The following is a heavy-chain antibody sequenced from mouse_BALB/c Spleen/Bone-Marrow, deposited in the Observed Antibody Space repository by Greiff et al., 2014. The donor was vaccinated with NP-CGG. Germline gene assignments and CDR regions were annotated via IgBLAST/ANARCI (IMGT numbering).Heavy chain of an antibody. CDR2: INPYNDGT. Sequence: VQLKQSGPELVKPGASVKMSCKASGYTFTSYVMHWVKQQPGQGLEWFGYINPYNDGTKYNEKFEGKATLTSDKSSSTAYMELSSLTSEDSAVYFCAREEVDYFDYWGQGTTLTVSS. J-gene: IGHJ2*01. CDR3: AREEVDYFDY. V-gene: IGHV1-14*01. CDR1: GYTFTSYV.